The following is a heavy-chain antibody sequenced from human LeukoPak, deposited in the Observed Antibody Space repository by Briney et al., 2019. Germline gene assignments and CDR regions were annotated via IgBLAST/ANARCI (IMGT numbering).Heavy chain of an antibody. J-gene: IGHJ5*02. V-gene: IGHV2-5*02. CDR1: GFSLSTSGVG. Sequence: SGPTLVKPTQTLTLTCTFSGFSLSTSGVGVGWIRQPRGKALEWLALIYWDDDKRYSPSLKSRLTITKDTSKNQVVLTMTNMDPVDTATYYCAHSPPSWGDYAWGSYRYVWFDPWGQGTLVTVSS. CDR3: AHSPPSWGDYAWGSYRYVWFDP. CDR2: IYWDDDK. D-gene: IGHD3-16*02.